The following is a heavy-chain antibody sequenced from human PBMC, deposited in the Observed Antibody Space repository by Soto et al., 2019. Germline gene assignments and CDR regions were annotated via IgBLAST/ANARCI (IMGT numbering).Heavy chain of an antibody. CDR2: LYYGRRA. V-gene: IGHV4-59*01. J-gene: IGHJ1*01. CDR1: GASISSYY. Sequence: QVQLQESGPGLVKPSETLSLTCAVSGASISSYYCMWIRQPPGKGLESIGYLYYGRRANYNPSIKVQVTLSVDTATKQSYMTLSSMTAADKAVYYCALRSMAVVPEYWGQVTLVTVSS. CDR3: ALRSMAVVPEY. D-gene: IGHD3-3*02.